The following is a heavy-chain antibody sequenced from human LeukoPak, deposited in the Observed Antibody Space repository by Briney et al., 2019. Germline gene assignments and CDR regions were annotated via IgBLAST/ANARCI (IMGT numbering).Heavy chain of an antibody. CDR1: GYTFTSYD. J-gene: IGHJ6*03. V-gene: IGHV1-8*01. D-gene: IGHD3-10*01. CDR3: ARGGYYYGSGSFLDDYYYYMDV. CDR2: MNPNSGNT. Sequence: ASVKVSCKSSGYTFTSYDINWVRQATGQGLEWMGWMNPNSGNTGYAQKFQGRVTMTRNSSISTAYMELSSLRSEDTAVYYCARGGYYYGSGSFLDDYYYYMDVWGKGTTVTISS.